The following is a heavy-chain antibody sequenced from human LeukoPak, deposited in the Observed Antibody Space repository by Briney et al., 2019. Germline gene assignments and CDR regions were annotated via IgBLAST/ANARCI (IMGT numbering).Heavy chain of an antibody. Sequence: LGGSLRLSCAASGFTFSTSWMHWVRQAPGKGLVWVSRINPDGSITNYADSVKGRFTISRDNANNMLYLLMNSLRVDDTAVYYCVRALLGTSDYWGQGTLVTVSS. CDR2: INPDGSIT. CDR1: GFTFSTSW. D-gene: IGHD7-27*01. CDR3: VRALLGTSDY. V-gene: IGHV3-74*01. J-gene: IGHJ4*02.